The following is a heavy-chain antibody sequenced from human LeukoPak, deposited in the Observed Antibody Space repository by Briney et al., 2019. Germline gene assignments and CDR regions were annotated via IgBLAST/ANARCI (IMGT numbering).Heavy chain of an antibody. V-gene: IGHV4-59*01. Sequence: SETLSLTCAVYGGSFSGYYWSWIRQPPGKGLEWIGYIYYRGSTDYNPSLKSRVTMSVDTSKNQFSLKLRSVTAADTAVYYCARDSHFCSGISCDLGWFDPWGQGTLVTVSS. CDR1: GGSFSGYY. CDR3: ARDSHFCSGISCDLGWFDP. CDR2: IYYRGST. D-gene: IGHD2-2*01. J-gene: IGHJ5*02.